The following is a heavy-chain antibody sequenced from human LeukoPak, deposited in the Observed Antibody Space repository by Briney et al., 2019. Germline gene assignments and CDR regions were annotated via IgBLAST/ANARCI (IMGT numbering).Heavy chain of an antibody. D-gene: IGHD3-16*01. J-gene: IGHJ5*02. CDR3: ARFTPQGYGWGGYNRFDP. CDR1: GGSISSSSYY. V-gene: IGHV4-39*01. Sequence: SETLSLTCTVSGGSISSSSYYWGWIRQPPGKGLEWIGSIYYSGSTYYNPSLKSRVTISVDTSKNQFSLNLTSVTAADTAVYYCARFTPQGYGWGGYNRFDPWGQGTLATVSS. CDR2: IYYSGST.